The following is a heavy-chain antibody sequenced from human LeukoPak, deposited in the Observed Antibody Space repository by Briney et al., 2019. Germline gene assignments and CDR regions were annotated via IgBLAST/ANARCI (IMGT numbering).Heavy chain of an antibody. CDR3: AKETSSGNFVTIDC. D-gene: IGHD1-26*01. CDR1: GFTFSSYA. CDR2: ITGDGGGT. Sequence: GGSLRLSCAASGFTFSSYAMSWARQAPGKGLEWVSAITGDGGGTNHADSVKGRFTISRDNSKNTLYLQMNSLRAEDTAVYYCAKETSSGNFVTIDCWGQGTLVTVPS. J-gene: IGHJ4*02. V-gene: IGHV3-23*01.